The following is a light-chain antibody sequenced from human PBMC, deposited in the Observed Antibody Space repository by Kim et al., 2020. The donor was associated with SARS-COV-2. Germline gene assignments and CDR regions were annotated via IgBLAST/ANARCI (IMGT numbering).Light chain of an antibody. Sequence: APGKTARITCGGNNIGSKSVHWYQQKPGQAPVLGIYYDSDRPSGIPERFSGSNSGNTATLTISRVEAGDEADYYCQVWDSSSDHWVFGGGTQLTV. CDR3: QVWDSSSDHWV. V-gene: IGLV3-21*04. CDR1: NIGSKS. CDR2: YDS. J-gene: IGLJ3*02.